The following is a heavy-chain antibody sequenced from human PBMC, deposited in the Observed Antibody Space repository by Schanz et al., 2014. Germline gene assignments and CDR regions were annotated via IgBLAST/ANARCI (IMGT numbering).Heavy chain of an antibody. CDR2: INPSGGGA. J-gene: IGHJ4*02. V-gene: IGHV1-46*03. CDR1: GYTFVSYS. CDR3: ARTIAYGGSSGYFDD. Sequence: QVQLVQSGAEVKKPGASVKVSCKASGYTFVSYSMHWVRQAPGQGLEWMGIINPSGGGASYALRCQDRLTMTRDTSTSTVYIELSSLRSEDTAVYYCARTIAYGGSSGYFDDWGQGSLVTVSS. D-gene: IGHD4-17*01.